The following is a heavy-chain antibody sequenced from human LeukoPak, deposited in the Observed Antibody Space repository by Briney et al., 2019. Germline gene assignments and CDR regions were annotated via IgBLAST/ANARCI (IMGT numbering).Heavy chain of an antibody. V-gene: IGHV3-66*02. CDR1: GFTVSSNY. J-gene: IGHJ4*02. Sequence: GGSLRLSCAASGFTVSSNYMSWVRQAPGKGLEWVSVIYSGGSTYYADSVKGRFTISRDNSKNTLYLQMNCLRAEDTAVYYCARDGGYCSGGSCYWGQGTLVTVSS. CDR2: IYSGGST. CDR3: ARDGGYCSGGSCY. D-gene: IGHD2-15*01.